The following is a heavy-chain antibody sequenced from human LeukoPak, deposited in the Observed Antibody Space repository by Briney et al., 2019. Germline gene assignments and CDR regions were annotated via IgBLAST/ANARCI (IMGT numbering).Heavy chain of an antibody. CDR2: VSDSGNT. CDR1: AGSISSSSYY. V-gene: IGHV4-39*01. CDR3: ARQGDGGRAYDH. D-gene: IGHD4-23*01. J-gene: IGHJ4*02. Sequence: SETLSLTCPVSAGSISSSSYYWGWIRQRPGKGLEWIGTVSDSGNTYYNPSLRSRITISEDTSRSQFSLKLTSVTAADTAVYYCARQGDGGRAYDHWGQGTLVTVSS.